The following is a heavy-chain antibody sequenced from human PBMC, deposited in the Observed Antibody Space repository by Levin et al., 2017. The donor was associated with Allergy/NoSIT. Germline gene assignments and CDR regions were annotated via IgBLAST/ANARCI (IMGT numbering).Heavy chain of an antibody. Sequence: PGASVKVSCKASGPNFTAFYIHWVRQAPGQGLEWMGWVNPNNGDTDYAQKFQGRVMMTRDTSVNTVYMELSRLTSDDTAVYYCAALLHGTFDYWGQGTLVTVSS. CDR3: AALLHGTFDY. V-gene: IGHV1-2*02. D-gene: IGHD1-1*01. CDR2: VNPNNGDT. J-gene: IGHJ4*02. CDR1: GPNFTAFY.